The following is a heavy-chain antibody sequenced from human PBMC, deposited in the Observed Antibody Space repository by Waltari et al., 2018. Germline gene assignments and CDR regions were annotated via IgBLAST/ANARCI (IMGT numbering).Heavy chain of an antibody. CDR1: GFTFDDYT. CDR3: AKDMKAGSSWYRQHYYYYGMDV. D-gene: IGHD6-13*01. CDR2: ISWDGGST. J-gene: IGHJ6*02. V-gene: IGHV3-43*01. Sequence: EVQLVESGGVVVQPGGSLRLSCAASGFTFDDYTMHWVRHAPGKGLAWVSLISWDGGSTYYADSVKGRFTISRDNSKNSLYLQMNSLRTEDTALYYCAKDMKAGSSWYRQHYYYYGMDVWGQGTTVTVSS.